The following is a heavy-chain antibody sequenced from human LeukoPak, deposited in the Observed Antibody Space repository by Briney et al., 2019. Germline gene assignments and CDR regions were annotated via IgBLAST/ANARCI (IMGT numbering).Heavy chain of an antibody. CDR3: ARGGTVVRGADDAFDI. J-gene: IGHJ3*02. Sequence: ASVKVSCKASGYTFIGYYMHWVRQAPGQGLEWMGWINPNSGGTNYAQKFQGRVTMTRETSISTVYMELSGLRSDDTAVYSCARGGTVVRGADDAFDIWGQGTMVTVS. CDR1: GYTFIGYY. CDR2: INPNSGGT. D-gene: IGHD3-10*01. V-gene: IGHV1-2*02.